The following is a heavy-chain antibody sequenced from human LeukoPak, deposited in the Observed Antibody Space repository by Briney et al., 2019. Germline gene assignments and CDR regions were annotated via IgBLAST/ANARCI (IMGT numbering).Heavy chain of an antibody. CDR3: ARGLKFRGIAAAGNPDY. D-gene: IGHD6-13*01. V-gene: IGHV4-39*01. Sequence: PSETLSLTCTVSGGSISSSGYYWGWIRQPPGKGLEWIGSIYYSGSTYYNPSLKSRVTISVDTSKNQFSLKLSSVTAADTAVYYCARGLKFRGIAAAGNPDYWGQGTLVTVSS. CDR2: IYYSGST. J-gene: IGHJ4*02. CDR1: GGSISSSGYY.